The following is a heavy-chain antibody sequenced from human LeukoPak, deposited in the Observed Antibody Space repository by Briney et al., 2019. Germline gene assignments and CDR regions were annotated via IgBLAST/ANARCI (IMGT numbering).Heavy chain of an antibody. Sequence: PSETLSLTCTVSGGSISSYYWSWIRQPPGKGLEWIGYIYYSGSTNYNPSLKSRVTISVDTSKNQFSLKLSSVTAAVTAVYYCARAKYSSGWYYFDYWGQGTLVTVSS. CDR3: ARAKYSSGWYYFDY. CDR2: IYYSGST. J-gene: IGHJ4*02. CDR1: GGSISSYY. D-gene: IGHD6-19*01. V-gene: IGHV4-59*01.